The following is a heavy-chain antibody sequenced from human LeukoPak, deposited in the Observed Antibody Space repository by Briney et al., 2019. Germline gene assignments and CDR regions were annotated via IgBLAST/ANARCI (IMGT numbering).Heavy chain of an antibody. J-gene: IGHJ4*02. CDR3: AREMGGYCSGGSCYNYFDY. V-gene: IGHV1-69*05. CDR1: GGTFSSYA. D-gene: IGHD2-15*01. CDR2: IIPIFGTA. Sequence: SAKVSCKASGGTFSSYAISWVRQAPGQGLEWMGGIIPIFGTANYAQKFQGRVTITTDESTSTAYMELSSLRSEDTAVYYCAREMGGYCSGGSCYNYFDYWGQGTLVTVSS.